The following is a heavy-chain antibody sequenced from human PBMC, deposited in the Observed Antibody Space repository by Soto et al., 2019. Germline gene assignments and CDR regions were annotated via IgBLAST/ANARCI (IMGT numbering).Heavy chain of an antibody. CDR2: IAPSESST. CDR3: ARPMWSGHYYYGMDV. CDR1: CNSFTNYW. V-gene: IGHV5-10-1*01. Sequence: GAALKISSKCSCNSFTNYWNSWVRQLPGKGQERMGRIAPSESSTNYGPSLHSHATISAATSITTPMLQRSRTNDSDTAMYYFARPMWSGHYYYGMDVWGQGTTVTVSS. J-gene: IGHJ6*02. D-gene: IGHD3-3*01.